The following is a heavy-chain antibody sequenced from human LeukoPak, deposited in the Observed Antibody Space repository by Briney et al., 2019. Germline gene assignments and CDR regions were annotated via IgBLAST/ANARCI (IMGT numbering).Heavy chain of an antibody. CDR2: INTNTGNP. V-gene: IGHV7-4-1*02. D-gene: IGHD6-19*01. CDR1: GYTFTSYA. Sequence: GASVTVSCKASGYTFTSYAMNWVRQAPGQGLEWMGWINTNTGNPTYAQGFTGRFVFSSDTSVSTAYLQISSLKAEDTAVYYCARPYSSGWYPFDYWGQGTLVTVSS. J-gene: IGHJ4*02. CDR3: ARPYSSGWYPFDY.